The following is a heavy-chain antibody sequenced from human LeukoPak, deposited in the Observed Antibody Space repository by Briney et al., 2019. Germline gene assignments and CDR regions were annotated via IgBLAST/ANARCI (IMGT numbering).Heavy chain of an antibody. Sequence: GASVKVSCKASGYTFTGYCMHWVRQAPGQGLEWMGWINPNSGGTNYAQKFQGRVTMTRDTSISTAYMELSRLRSDDTAVYYCARDLGGSYQGDYYYMDVWGKGTTVTVSS. D-gene: IGHD1-26*01. CDR1: GYTFTGYC. CDR3: ARDLGGSYQGDYYYMDV. V-gene: IGHV1-2*02. CDR2: INPNSGGT. J-gene: IGHJ6*03.